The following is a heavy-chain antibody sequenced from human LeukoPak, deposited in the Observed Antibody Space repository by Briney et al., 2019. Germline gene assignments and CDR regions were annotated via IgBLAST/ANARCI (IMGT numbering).Heavy chain of an antibody. CDR2: IYHSGST. V-gene: IGHV4-39*01. CDR3: GIQMVYAFDY. D-gene: IGHD2-8*01. Sequence: SETLSLTCTVPGGSISSSNYYWGWIRQPPGKGLEWIGSIYHSGSTYYNSSLKSLVTISVDTSKNQFSLKLSSVTAADTAVYYCGIQMVYAFDYWGQGTLVTVSS. J-gene: IGHJ4*02. CDR1: GGSISSSNYY.